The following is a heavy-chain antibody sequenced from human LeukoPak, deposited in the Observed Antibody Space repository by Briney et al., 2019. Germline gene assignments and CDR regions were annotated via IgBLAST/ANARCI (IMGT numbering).Heavy chain of an antibody. Sequence: ASVKVSCKASGYTFTSYGISWVRQAPGQGLEWMGWISAYNGSTNYAQKLQGRVTMTTDTSTSTAYMELRSLRSDDTAVYYCARVYSGWYLDWFDPWGQGTLVTVSS. CDR3: ARVYSGWYLDWFDP. CDR2: ISAYNGST. CDR1: GYTFTSYG. J-gene: IGHJ5*02. V-gene: IGHV1-18*01. D-gene: IGHD6-19*01.